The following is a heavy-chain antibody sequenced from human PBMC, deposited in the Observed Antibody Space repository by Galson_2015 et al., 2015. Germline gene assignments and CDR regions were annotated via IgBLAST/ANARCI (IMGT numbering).Heavy chain of an antibody. CDR3: ARDRLDMVRGKGMDV. V-gene: IGHV3-33*01. J-gene: IGHJ6*02. CDR2: IWYDGSNK. CDR1: GFTFSSYG. Sequence: SLRLSCAASGFTFSSYGLHWVRQAPGKGLEWVAVIWYDGSNKYYADSVKGRFTISRDNSKNTLYLQMNSLRAVDTAVYYCARDRLDMVRGKGMDVWGQGTTVTVSS. D-gene: IGHD3-10*01.